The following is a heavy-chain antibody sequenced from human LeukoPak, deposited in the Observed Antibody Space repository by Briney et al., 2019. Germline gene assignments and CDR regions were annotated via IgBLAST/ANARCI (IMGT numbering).Heavy chain of an antibody. CDR1: GYTFTSYY. V-gene: IGHV1-46*01. D-gene: IGHD3-3*01. CDR2: INPSGGST. J-gene: IGHJ4*02. Sequence: ASVKVSCKASGYTFTSYYMHWVRQPHAQGLEWMGIINPSGGSTSYAQKFQGRVTMTRDTSTSTVYMEVSSLRSEDTAVYYCARGTANFWSGYSSHFDYWGQGTLVTVSS. CDR3: ARGTANFWSGYSSHFDY.